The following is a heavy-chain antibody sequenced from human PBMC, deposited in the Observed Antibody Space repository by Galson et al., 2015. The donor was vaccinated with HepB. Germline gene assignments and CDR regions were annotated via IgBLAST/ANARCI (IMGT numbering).Heavy chain of an antibody. CDR2: ISWNSGSI. D-gene: IGHD3-9*01. CDR1: GFTFDDYA. CDR3: GRTPEDYDILTGALWFDP. Sequence: SLRLSCAASGFTFDDYAMHWVRQAPGKGLEWVSGISWNSGSIGYADSVKGRFTISRDNAKNSLYLQMNSLRAGDTALYYCGRTPEDYDILTGALWFDPWGQGTLVTVSS. J-gene: IGHJ5*02. V-gene: IGHV3-9*01.